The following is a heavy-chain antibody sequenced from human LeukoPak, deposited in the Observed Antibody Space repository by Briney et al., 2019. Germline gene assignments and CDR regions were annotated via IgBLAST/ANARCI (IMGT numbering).Heavy chain of an antibody. CDR1: GDTFSNYG. V-gene: IGHV1-69*04. Sequence: SVKVSCKASGDTFSNYGLSWVRQAPGQGLEWMGRIIPILGIANYAQKFQGRVTITADKSTSTAYMELSSLRSEDTAVYYCAKDMTTVVRFDYWGQGTLVTVSS. J-gene: IGHJ4*02. CDR2: IIPILGIA. CDR3: AKDMTTVVRFDY. D-gene: IGHD4-23*01.